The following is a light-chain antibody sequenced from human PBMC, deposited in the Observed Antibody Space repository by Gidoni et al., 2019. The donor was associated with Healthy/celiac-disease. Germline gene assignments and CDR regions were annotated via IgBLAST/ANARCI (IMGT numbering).Light chain of an antibody. CDR2: EVS. Sequence: QSALTQPASVSGSPGQSITISCTGTSIDVGGYNYVSWYQQHPGKATKLMIYEVSNRPSGVSNRFAGSKSGNTASLTISGLQAEDEADYYCSSYTSSSTYVFGTGTKVTVL. CDR3: SSYTSSSTYV. J-gene: IGLJ1*01. CDR1: SIDVGGYNY. V-gene: IGLV2-14*01.